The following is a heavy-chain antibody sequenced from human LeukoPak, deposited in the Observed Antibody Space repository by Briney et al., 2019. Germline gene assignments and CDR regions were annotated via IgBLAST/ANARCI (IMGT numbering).Heavy chain of an antibody. CDR3: ARDPYSGSYGPYYYYYMDV. Sequence: PGGSLRLSCAASGFTFSSYSMNWVRQAPGKGQERVSSITSDSRYMYYADSVKDRLTISRDNAKNSLYLQMNSLRAEDAALYFCARDPYSGSYGPYYYYYMDVWGKGTTVTISS. V-gene: IGHV3-21*01. CDR2: ITSDSRYM. D-gene: IGHD1-26*01. CDR1: GFTFSSYS. J-gene: IGHJ6*03.